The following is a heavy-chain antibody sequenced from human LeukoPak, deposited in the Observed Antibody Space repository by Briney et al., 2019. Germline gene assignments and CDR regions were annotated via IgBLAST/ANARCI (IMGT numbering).Heavy chain of an antibody. J-gene: IGHJ4*02. Sequence: PGGSLRLSCAASGFTVSSNYMSWVRQAPGKGLEWVSVIYSGGSTYYADSVKGRFTISRDNSKNTLYLQMNSLRAEDTAVYYCARRTEGYYFDYWGQGTLVTVSS. V-gene: IGHV3-66*02. CDR3: ARRTEGYYFDY. CDR2: IYSGGST. CDR1: GFTVSSNY. D-gene: IGHD4-17*01.